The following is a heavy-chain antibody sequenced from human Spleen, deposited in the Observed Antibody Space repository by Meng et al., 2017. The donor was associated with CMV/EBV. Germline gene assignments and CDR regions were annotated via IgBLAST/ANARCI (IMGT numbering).Heavy chain of an antibody. D-gene: IGHD5-24*01. V-gene: IGHV1-24*01. J-gene: IGHJ4*02. CDR2: FDRDGVEK. Sequence: ASVKVSCKVSEYRLTELSIHWVRQAPGKGLEWMGGFDRDGVEKIFAKEFQGRLTLTEDTSTDTAYVELGSLTSEDTAVYFCGAGKRWPQFLDFWGQGTLVTVSS. CDR3: GAGKRWPQFLDF. CDR1: EYRLTELS.